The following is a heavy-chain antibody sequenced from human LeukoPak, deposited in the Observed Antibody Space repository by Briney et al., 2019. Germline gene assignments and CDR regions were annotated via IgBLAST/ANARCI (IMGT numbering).Heavy chain of an antibody. D-gene: IGHD2-2*01. CDR1: GGTFSSYA. CDR2: IIPIFGTA. Sequence: GASVKVSCKASGGTFSSYAISWVRQAPGQGLEWMGGIIPIFGTANYAQRFQGRVTITADESTSTAYMELSSLRSEDTAVYYCARGSSGIIVVVPATYFDYWGQGTLVTVSS. V-gene: IGHV1-69*01. J-gene: IGHJ4*02. CDR3: ARGSSGIIVVVPATYFDY.